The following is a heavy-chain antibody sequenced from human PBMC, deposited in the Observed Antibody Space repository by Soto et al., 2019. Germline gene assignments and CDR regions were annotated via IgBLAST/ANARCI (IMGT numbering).Heavy chain of an antibody. D-gene: IGHD6-19*01. Sequence: QVQLVQSGAEVKKPGASVKVSCKASGYTFTSYDINWVRQATGQGLEWMGWMNPNSGNTGYAQKFQGRVTMTRNTSISTAYMDLSSLRSEDTAVYYCARGRWGFSGSGFRFDPWGQGTLVTVSS. CDR2: MNPNSGNT. CDR1: GYTFTSYD. V-gene: IGHV1-8*01. CDR3: ARGRWGFSGSGFRFDP. J-gene: IGHJ5*02.